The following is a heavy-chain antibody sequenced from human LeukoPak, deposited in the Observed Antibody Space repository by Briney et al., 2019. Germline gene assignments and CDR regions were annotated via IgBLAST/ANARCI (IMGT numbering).Heavy chain of an antibody. CDR1: GSTFTSSA. CDR2: IVVGSGNT. J-gene: IGHJ6*03. Sequence: SVKVSCKASGSTFTSSAMQWVRQARGQRLEWIGWIVVGSGNTNYAQKFQERVTITRDMSTSTAYMELSSLRSEDTAVYYCAAAGYYYYYYMDVWGKGTTVTVSS. CDR3: AAAGYYYYYYMDV. V-gene: IGHV1-58*02. D-gene: IGHD3-10*01.